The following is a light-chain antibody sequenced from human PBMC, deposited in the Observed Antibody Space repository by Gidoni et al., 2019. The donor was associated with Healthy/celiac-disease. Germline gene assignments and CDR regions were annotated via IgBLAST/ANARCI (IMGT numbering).Light chain of an antibody. J-gene: IGKJ3*01. CDR2: DAS. Sequence: EFVLTQSPATLSLSPGERATLSCRASQSVSSYLSWYQQKPVQAPRILIYDASNRATVIPARFSGSGSATDVTLTISSREPEDVAVEYCQQRSNWPPFTFGPGTKVEIK. CDR3: QQRSNWPPFT. V-gene: IGKV3-11*01. CDR1: QSVSSY.